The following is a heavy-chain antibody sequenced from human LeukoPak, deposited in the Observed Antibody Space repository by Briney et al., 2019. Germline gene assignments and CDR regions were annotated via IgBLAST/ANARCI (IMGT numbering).Heavy chain of an antibody. J-gene: IGHJ3*02. D-gene: IGHD1-20*01. CDR1: GFTFSNAW. CDR2: IKSKTDGGTT. V-gene: IGHV3-15*01. Sequence: GGSLRLSCAASGFTFSNAWMSWVRQAPGKGLEWVGRIKSKTDGGTTDYAAPVKGRFTISRDDSKNTLYLQMNSLKTEDTAVYYCTTGWHNWNDDAFDIWGQGTMVTVSS. CDR3: TTGWHNWNDDAFDI.